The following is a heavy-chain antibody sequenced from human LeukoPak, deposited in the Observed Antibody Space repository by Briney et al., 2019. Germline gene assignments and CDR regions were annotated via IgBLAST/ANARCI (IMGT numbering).Heavy chain of an antibody. Sequence: SETLSLTCAVYGGSFSGYYWSWIRQPPGKGLEWIGEINHSGSTNYNPSLKSRVTISVDTSKNQFSLKLSSVTAADTAVYYCARSIAVAVIYWYFDLWGRGTLVTVSS. J-gene: IGHJ2*01. CDR3: ARSIAVAVIYWYFDL. V-gene: IGHV4-34*01. CDR2: INHSGST. CDR1: GGSFSGYY. D-gene: IGHD6-19*01.